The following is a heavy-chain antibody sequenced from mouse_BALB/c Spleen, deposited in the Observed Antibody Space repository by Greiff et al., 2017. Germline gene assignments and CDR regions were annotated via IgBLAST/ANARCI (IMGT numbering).Heavy chain of an antibody. CDR2: IYPYNGGT. CDR1: GYTFTDYN. CDR3: AREVYYAMDN. V-gene: IGHV1S29*02. J-gene: IGHJ4*01. Sequence: EVQLVESGPELVKPGASVKISCKASGYTFTDYNMHWVKQSHGKSLEWIGYIYPYNGGTGYNQKFKSKATLTVDNSSSTAYMELRSLTSEDSAVYYCAREVYYAMDNWGQGTSVTVSS.